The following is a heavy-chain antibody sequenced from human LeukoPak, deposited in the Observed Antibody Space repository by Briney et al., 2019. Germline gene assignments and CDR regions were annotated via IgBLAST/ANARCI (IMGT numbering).Heavy chain of an antibody. Sequence: GGSLRLSRAASGFTFSSYWMHWVRQAPGKGLVWVSRIHSDGRSTDYADSVKGRFTISRDNAKNTLNLQMNSLRAEDTAVYYCARDPQGGTLDYWGQGALVTVSS. V-gene: IGHV3-74*01. CDR1: GFTFSSYW. CDR3: ARDPQGGTLDY. J-gene: IGHJ4*02. CDR2: IHSDGRST. D-gene: IGHD1-1*01.